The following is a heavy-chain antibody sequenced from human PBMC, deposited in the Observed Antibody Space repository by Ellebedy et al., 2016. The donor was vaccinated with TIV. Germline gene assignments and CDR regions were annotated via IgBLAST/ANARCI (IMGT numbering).Heavy chain of an antibody. D-gene: IGHD6-19*01. J-gene: IGHJ6*02. CDR1: GGSISSSSYY. Sequence: SETLSLTXTVSGGSISSSSYYWSWIRQPPGKGLEWIGEINHSGSTNYNPSLKSRVTISVDTSKNQFSLKLSSVTAADTAVYYCAREPGRRWLVPLNSYGMDVWGQGTTVTVSS. CDR3: AREPGRRWLVPLNSYGMDV. V-gene: IGHV4-39*07. CDR2: INHSGST.